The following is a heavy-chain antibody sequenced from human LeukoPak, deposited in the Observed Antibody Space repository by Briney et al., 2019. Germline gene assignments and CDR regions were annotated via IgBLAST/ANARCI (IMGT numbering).Heavy chain of an antibody. CDR2: INHSGST. CDR3: ARTLVGATDYYYYYMDV. CDR1: GGSFSGYY. J-gene: IGHJ6*03. Sequence: PSETLSLTCAVYGGSFSGYYWSWIRQPPGKGLEWIGEINHSGSTNYNPSLKSRVTISVDTSKNQFSLELSSVTAADTAVYYCARTLVGATDYYYYYMDVWSKGTTVTISS. D-gene: IGHD1-26*01. V-gene: IGHV4-34*01.